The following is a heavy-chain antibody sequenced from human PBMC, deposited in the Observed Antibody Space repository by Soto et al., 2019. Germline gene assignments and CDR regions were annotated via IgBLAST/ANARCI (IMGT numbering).Heavy chain of an antibody. V-gene: IGHV1-69*04. D-gene: IGHD2-21*01. CDR3: AREEPYCGGDCYSTNDY. Sequence: SVKVSCKASGYTFTSYDINWVRQATGQGLEWMGRIIPILGIANYAQRFQGRVTITADKSTSTAYMELSSLRSEDTAVYYCAREEPYCGGDCYSTNDYWGQGTLVTVSS. J-gene: IGHJ4*02. CDR1: GYTFTSYD. CDR2: IIPILGIA.